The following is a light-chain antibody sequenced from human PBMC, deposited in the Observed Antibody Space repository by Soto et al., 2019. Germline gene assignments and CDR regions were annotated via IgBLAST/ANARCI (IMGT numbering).Light chain of an antibody. CDR1: QNIGSY. CDR2: AAS. Sequence: DIQMTQSPSSLSASVRDTVTITCRASQNIGSYLNWYQQKPGKAPTLLIYAASTLQSGVPSRSSGSGSGTDFNLTISSLNPEDFATYFCQQGYRIFQTFGQGTKLEVK. J-gene: IGKJ1*01. CDR3: QQGYRIFQT. V-gene: IGKV1-39*01.